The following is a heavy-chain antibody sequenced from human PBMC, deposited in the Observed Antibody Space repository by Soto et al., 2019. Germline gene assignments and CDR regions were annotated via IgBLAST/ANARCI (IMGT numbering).Heavy chain of an antibody. CDR3: ARGDSSSCTWFDP. V-gene: IGHV1-69*02. Sequence: GASVKVSCKASGGTFSSYTISWVRQAPGQGLEWMGRIIPILGIANYAQKFQGRVTITADKSTSTAYMELSSLRFEDTAVYYCARGDSSSCTWFDPWGQGTLVTVSS. D-gene: IGHD6-6*01. CDR2: IIPILGIA. CDR1: GGTFSSYT. J-gene: IGHJ5*02.